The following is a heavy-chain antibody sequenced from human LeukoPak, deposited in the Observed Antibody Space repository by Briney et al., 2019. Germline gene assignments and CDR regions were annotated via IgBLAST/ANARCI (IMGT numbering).Heavy chain of an antibody. V-gene: IGHV4-59*01. D-gene: IGHD3-22*01. CDR3: ARGYFYDSSGYPPHFDY. J-gene: IGHJ4*02. Sequence: SETLSLTCTVSGGSISSYYWSWIRQPPGKGLEWIGYIYYSGSTNYNPSLKSRVTISVDTSKNQFSLKLSSVTAADTAVYFCARGYFYDSSGYPPHFDYWGQGTLVTVSS. CDR2: IYYSGST. CDR1: GGSISSYY.